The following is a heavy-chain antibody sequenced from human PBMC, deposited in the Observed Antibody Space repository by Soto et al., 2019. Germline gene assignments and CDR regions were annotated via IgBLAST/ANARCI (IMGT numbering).Heavy chain of an antibody. CDR2: VYHSGST. D-gene: IGHD2-2*01. V-gene: IGHV4-4*02. J-gene: IGHJ4*02. CDR1: GGSISTNNW. CDR3: ARAKLCNTLSCPHSFDT. Sequence: QMQLQESGPGLVNASGTLSLTCGVSGGSISTNNWWSWVRQPPGQGLEWIAEVYHSGSTNYNPSLKRRLTISVDKSKNQFSLRLTSVTAADSAVYYCARAKLCNTLSCPHSFDTWGQGTLVTVSS.